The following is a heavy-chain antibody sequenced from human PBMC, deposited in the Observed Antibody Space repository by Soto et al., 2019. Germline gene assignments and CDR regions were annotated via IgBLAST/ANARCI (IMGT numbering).Heavy chain of an antibody. CDR2: ISSSSYI. J-gene: IGHJ4*02. CDR3: AIAGAGKTPLGLGLDWVY. Sequence: GGSLRLSCAASGFTFSSYSMNWVRQAPGKGLEWVSSISSSSYIYYADSVKGRFTISRDNAKNSLYLQMNSLRAEDTAVYYCAIAGAGKTPLGLGLDWVYGGRGTLVPVSS. V-gene: IGHV3-21*01. D-gene: IGHD3-9*01. CDR1: GFTFSSYS.